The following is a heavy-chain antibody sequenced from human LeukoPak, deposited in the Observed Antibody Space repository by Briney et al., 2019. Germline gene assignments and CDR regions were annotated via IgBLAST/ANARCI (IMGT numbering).Heavy chain of an antibody. CDR1: GGSISSYY. J-gene: IGHJ6*02. V-gene: IGHV4-59*01. CDR3: ACVLRYSDYYGMDV. Sequence: SSETLSLTCTVSGGSISSYYWSWIRQPPGKGLEWLGYIYYSGSTNYNPSLKSRVTISVDTSKNQFSLKLSSVTAADTAVYYCACVLRYSDYYGMDVWGQGTTVTVSS. D-gene: IGHD3-9*01. CDR2: IYYSGST.